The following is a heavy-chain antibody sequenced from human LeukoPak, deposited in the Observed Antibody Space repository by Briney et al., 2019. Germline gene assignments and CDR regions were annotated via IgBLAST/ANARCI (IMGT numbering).Heavy chain of an antibody. CDR1: GFTFSSYA. CDR2: ISYDGSNK. V-gene: IGHV3-30*04. CDR3: AREGDILTGYYPFDY. D-gene: IGHD3-9*01. Sequence: GGSLRLFCAASGFTFSSYAMHWVRQAPGKGLEWVAIISYDGSNKYYADSVKGRFTISRDNSKNTLFLQMNSLRAEDTAVYFCAREGDILTGYYPFDYWGQGTLVTVSS. J-gene: IGHJ4*02.